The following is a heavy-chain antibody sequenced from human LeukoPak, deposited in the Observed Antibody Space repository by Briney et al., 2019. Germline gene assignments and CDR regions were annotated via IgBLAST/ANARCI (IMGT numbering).Heavy chain of an antibody. Sequence: GGSLRLSCAASGFTFSDYYMSWIRQAPGKGLEWVSYISSSGSYTNYADSVKGRFTISRDNAKNSLYLQMNSLRAEDTAVYYCARGYCSSTSCDYGDYAFFGYWGQGTLVTVSS. J-gene: IGHJ4*02. D-gene: IGHD2-2*01. CDR1: GFTFSDYY. CDR3: ARGYCSSTSCDYGDYAFFGY. CDR2: ISSSGSYT. V-gene: IGHV3-11*06.